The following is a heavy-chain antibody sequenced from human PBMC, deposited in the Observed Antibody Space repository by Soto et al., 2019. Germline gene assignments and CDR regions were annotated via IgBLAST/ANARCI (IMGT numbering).Heavy chain of an antibody. D-gene: IGHD3-22*01. CDR2: ISAYNGNT. CDR3: ARGPPSYYDSSGYYKYYDY. Sequence: GASVKVSCKASGYTFTSYGISWVRQAPGQGLDWMGWISAYNGNTNYAQKLQGRVTMTTDTSTSTAYMELRSLRSDDTAVYYCARGPPSYYDSSGYYKYYDYWGQGTLVTVSS. J-gene: IGHJ4*02. CDR1: GYTFTSYG. V-gene: IGHV1-18*01.